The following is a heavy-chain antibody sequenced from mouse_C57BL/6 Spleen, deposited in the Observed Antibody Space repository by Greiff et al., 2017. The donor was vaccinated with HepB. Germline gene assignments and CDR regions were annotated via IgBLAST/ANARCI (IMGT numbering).Heavy chain of an antibody. Sequence: VQLQQSGTELVKPGASVKLSCKASGYTFTSYWMHWVKQRPGQGLEWIGNINPSNGGTNYNEKFKSKATLTVDKSSSTAYMQLSSLTSEDSAVYYCARELLRAGYFDVWGTGTTVTVSS. CDR1: GYTFTSYW. CDR3: ARELLRAGYFDV. V-gene: IGHV1-53*01. J-gene: IGHJ1*03. CDR2: INPSNGGT. D-gene: IGHD1-1*01.